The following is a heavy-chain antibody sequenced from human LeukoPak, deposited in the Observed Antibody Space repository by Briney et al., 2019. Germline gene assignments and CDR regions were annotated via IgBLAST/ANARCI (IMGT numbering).Heavy chain of an antibody. V-gene: IGHV3-48*02. CDR2: ISSGSSII. CDR1: GFTVGGNY. J-gene: IGHJ4*02. Sequence: GGSLRLSCVVTGFTVGGNYMTWVRQAPGKGLEWVSYISSGSSIIYYADSVKGRFTISRDNAKNSLYLQMSSLRDEDTAVYYCAREPFDYWGQGILVTVSS. CDR3: AREPFDY.